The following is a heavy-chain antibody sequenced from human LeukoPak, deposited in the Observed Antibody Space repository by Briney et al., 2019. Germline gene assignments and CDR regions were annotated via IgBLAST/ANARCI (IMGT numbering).Heavy chain of an antibody. CDR2: ISSSSSYI. CDR1: GFIFSDYY. V-gene: IGHV3-11*06. Sequence: GGSLRLSCAASGFIFSDYYMSWIRQAPGKGLEWVSSISSSSSYIYYADSVKGRFTISRDNAKNSLYLQMNSLRAEDTGVYYCAREEGSGWYWFDPWGLGTLVTVSS. D-gene: IGHD6-19*01. CDR3: AREEGSGWYWFDP. J-gene: IGHJ5*02.